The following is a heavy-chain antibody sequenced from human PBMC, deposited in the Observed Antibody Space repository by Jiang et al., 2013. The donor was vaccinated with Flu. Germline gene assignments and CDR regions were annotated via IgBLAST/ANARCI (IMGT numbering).Heavy chain of an antibody. D-gene: IGHD3-10*01. Sequence: DDKRYSPSLKSRLTITKDTSKNQVVLTMTNMDPVDTATYYCAHSAILWFGDRNLGYFDYWGQGTLVTVSS. CDR2: DDK. CDR3: AHSAILWFGDRNLGYFDY. V-gene: IGHV2-5*01. J-gene: IGHJ4*02.